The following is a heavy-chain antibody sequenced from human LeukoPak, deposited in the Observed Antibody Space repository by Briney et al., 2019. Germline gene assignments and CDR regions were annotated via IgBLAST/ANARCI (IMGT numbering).Heavy chain of an antibody. CDR2: ISGSGSSA. D-gene: IGHD1-14*01. CDR1: GFTFNSYG. Sequence: PGGSLRLSCAASGFTFNSYGMSWVRQSPGKGLEWASAISGSGSSAYYADFLKGRFTVSRDNSKNTLYLQMNSLSAEDTAVYYCAKVGIFYYMDVWGKGTTVTISS. J-gene: IGHJ6*03. CDR3: AKVGIFYYMDV. V-gene: IGHV3-23*01.